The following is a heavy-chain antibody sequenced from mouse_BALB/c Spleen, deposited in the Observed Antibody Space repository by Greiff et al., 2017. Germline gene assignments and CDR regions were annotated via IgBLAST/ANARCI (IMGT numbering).Heavy chain of an antibody. CDR3: ARLDGYGWFAY. J-gene: IGHJ3*01. D-gene: IGHD2-2*01. CDR1: GFTFSSFG. V-gene: IGHV5-17*02. CDR2: ISSGSSTI. Sequence: EVKLMESGGGLVQPGGSRKLSCAASGFTFSSFGMHWVRQAPEKGLEWVAYISSGSSTIYYADTVKGRFTISRDNPKNTLFLQMTSLRSEDTAMYYCARLDGYGWFAYWGQGTLVTVSA.